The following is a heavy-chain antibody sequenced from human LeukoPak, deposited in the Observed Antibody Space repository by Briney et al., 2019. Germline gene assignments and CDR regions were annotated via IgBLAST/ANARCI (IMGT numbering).Heavy chain of an antibody. V-gene: IGHV1-69*05. Sequence: VASVKVSCKASGGTFSSYAISWVRQAPGQGLEWMGGVIPIFGTANYAQKFQGRVTITTDESTSTAYMELSSLRSEDTAVYYCARTHSYSSSSLPFPGNWFDPWGQGTLVTVSS. D-gene: IGHD6-6*01. CDR2: VIPIFGTA. J-gene: IGHJ5*02. CDR3: ARTHSYSSSSLPFPGNWFDP. CDR1: GGTFSSYA.